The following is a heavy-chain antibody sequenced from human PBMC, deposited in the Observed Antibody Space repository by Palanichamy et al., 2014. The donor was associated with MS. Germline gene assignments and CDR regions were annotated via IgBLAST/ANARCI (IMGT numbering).Heavy chain of an antibody. CDR3: ARVSMNQGVLLSFDY. J-gene: IGHJ4*02. V-gene: IGHV1-3*01. Sequence: AGTGNTKSSENFQGRVTITRDTSATTAYMELSSLRSEDTAVYYCARVSMNQGVLLSFDYWGQGTLVTVSS. CDR2: AGTGNT. D-gene: IGHD3-16*01.